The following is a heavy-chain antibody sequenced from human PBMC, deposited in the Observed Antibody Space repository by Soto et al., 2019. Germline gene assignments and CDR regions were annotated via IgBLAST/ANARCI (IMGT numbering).Heavy chain of an antibody. Sequence: EVHLLESGGGLVQPGGSLRLSCAASGYSFSTYAMSWVRQAPGKWLEWVSGISAGGGSPFIADSVKGRFIISRDNAKDTLYLQMNSLTGEDTAIYYCVKHAEYQLVSWFDPWGQGTLVTVSS. CDR3: VKHAEYQLVSWFDP. CDR1: GYSFSTYA. V-gene: IGHV3-23*01. J-gene: IGHJ5*02. CDR2: ISAGGGSP. D-gene: IGHD6-6*01.